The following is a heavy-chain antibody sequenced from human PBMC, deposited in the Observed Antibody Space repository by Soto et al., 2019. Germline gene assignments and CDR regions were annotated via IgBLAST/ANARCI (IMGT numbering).Heavy chain of an antibody. CDR1: GFTFSDNL. J-gene: IGHJ3*01. D-gene: IGHD3-16*01. CDR3: ARDRHSLAPRGNDAFDG. Sequence: QVQLAQSGAELKKPGASVNISCTASGFTFSDNLIYWVRQAPGQGLEWMGWLNPDTGNTAYSETFQGRVTISRHSVASIAYLELSDLENEDTAHYICARDRHSLAPRGNDAFDGWGEGTMISIS. V-gene: IGHV1-3*01. CDR2: LNPDTGNT.